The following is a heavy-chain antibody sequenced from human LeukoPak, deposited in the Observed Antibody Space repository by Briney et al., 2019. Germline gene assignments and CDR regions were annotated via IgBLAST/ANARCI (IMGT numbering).Heavy chain of an antibody. V-gene: IGHV4-59*01. CDR1: GGSISSYY. Sequence: SETLSLTCTVSGGSISSYYWSWIRQPPGKGLEWIGYIYYSGSTNYNPSLKSRVTISVDTSKNQFSLKLSSVTAADTAVYYCARAPRGIAVAPPDYWGQGTLVTVSS. CDR3: ARAPRGIAVAPPDY. D-gene: IGHD6-19*01. J-gene: IGHJ4*02. CDR2: IYYSGST.